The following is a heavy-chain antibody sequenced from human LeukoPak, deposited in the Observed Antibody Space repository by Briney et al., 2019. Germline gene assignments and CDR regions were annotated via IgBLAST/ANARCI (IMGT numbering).Heavy chain of an antibody. D-gene: IGHD6-19*01. J-gene: IGHJ4*02. CDR1: GLAFSNYN. CDR3: ARDPGSGWYGDDY. V-gene: IGHV3-21*01. Sequence: PGGSLRLSCAASGLAFSNYNMNWVRQAPGKGLEWVSSITSSSSYIYYVDSVKGRFTISRDNAKNSLYLQMNSLRAEDTAVYYCARDPGSGWYGDDYWGQGTLVTVSS. CDR2: ITSSSSYI.